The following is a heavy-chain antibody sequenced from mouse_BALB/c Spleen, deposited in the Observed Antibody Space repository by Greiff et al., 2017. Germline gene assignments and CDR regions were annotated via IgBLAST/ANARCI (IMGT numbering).Heavy chain of an antibody. CDR2: IYPGSGST. J-gene: IGHJ4*01. V-gene: IGHV1S22*01. D-gene: IGHD5-1*01. CDR1: GYTFTSYW. CDR3: TTRRVLRDY. Sequence: LQQSGSELVRPGASVKLSCKASGYTFTSYWMHWVKQRPGQGLEWIGNIYPGSGSTKYAEKFKSKATLTVDTSSSTAYMQLSSLTSEDSAVYNCTTRRVLRDYGGQGPSVTVSS.